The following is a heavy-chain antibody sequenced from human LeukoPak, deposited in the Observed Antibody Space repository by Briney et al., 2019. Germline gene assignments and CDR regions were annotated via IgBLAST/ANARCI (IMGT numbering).Heavy chain of an antibody. CDR2: ISGSGGST. V-gene: IGHV3-23*01. CDR1: GFTFSRYT. J-gene: IGHJ4*02. Sequence: GGSLRLSCAGSGFTFSRYTFNWVRQAPWKGLEWVSVISGSGGSTYYADSVKGRFTISRDNSKNTLYLQMNSLRAEDTAVYYCAKGPKWELPPIDYWGQGTLVTVSS. D-gene: IGHD1-26*01. CDR3: AKGPKWELPPIDY.